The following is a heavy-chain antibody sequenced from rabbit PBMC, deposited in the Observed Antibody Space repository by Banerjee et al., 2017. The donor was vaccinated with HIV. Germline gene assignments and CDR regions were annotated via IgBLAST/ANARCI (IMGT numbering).Heavy chain of an antibody. CDR2: VYGGNSGST. CDR3: ARDLPISDGYSFDL. Sequence: QSLEESGGDLVKPGASLTFTCTAYGFPFSVGYMCWVRQAPGKGLEWIARVYGGNSGSTYYASWAKGRFTISKTSSTAVTLQMTILTAADTATYFCARDLPISDGYSFDLWGPGTLVTVS. J-gene: IGHJ4*01. V-gene: IGHV1S40*01. D-gene: IGHD6-1*01. CDR1: GFPFSVGY.